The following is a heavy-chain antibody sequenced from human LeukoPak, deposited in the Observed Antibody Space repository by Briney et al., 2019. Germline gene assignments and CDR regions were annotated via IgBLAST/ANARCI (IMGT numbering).Heavy chain of an antibody. J-gene: IGHJ4*02. CDR3: ARGYSSGWYGGLRY. V-gene: IGHV4-59*01. CDR1: GGSISSYY. D-gene: IGHD6-19*01. Sequence: SETLSLTCTVSGGSISSYYWSWIRQPPGKGLVWIGYIYYSGSTNYNPSLKSRVTISADTSKNQFSLKLSSVTAADTAVYYCARGYSSGWYGGLRYWGQGTLVTVSS. CDR2: IYYSGST.